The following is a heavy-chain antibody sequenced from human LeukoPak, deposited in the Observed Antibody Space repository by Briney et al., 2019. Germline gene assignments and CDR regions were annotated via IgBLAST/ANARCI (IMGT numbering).Heavy chain of an antibody. CDR3: AKENDLRLYLDY. V-gene: IGHV3-9*01. CDR1: GFTFDDYA. CDR2: ISWNSGSI. J-gene: IGHJ4*02. Sequence: GGSLRLSCAASGFTFDDYAMHWVRQAPGKGLEWVSGISWNSGSIGYADSVKGRFTISRDNAKNSLYLQMNSLRAEDTALYYCAKENDLRLYLDYWGQGTLVTVSS. D-gene: IGHD2-21*02.